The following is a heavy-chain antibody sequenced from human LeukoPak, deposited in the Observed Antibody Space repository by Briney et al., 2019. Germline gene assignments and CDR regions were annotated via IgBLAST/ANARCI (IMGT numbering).Heavy chain of an antibody. CDR3: ARDSTANAFDI. Sequence: SETLSLTCTVSGYSISSGYYWGWIRQPPGKGLEWIGSIYHSGSTYYNPSLKSRVTISVDTSKNQFSLKLSSVTAADTAVYYCARDSTANAFDIWGQGTMATVSS. D-gene: IGHD5-18*01. CDR2: IYHSGST. V-gene: IGHV4-38-2*02. CDR1: GYSISSGYY. J-gene: IGHJ3*02.